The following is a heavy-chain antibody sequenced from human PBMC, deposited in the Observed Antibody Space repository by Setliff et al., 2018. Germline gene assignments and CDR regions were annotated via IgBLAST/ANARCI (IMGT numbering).Heavy chain of an antibody. CDR2: IYSGGST. Sequence: SLRLSCAASGFTVSSNYMSWVRQAPGKGLEWVSVIYSGGSTYYADSVKGRFTISRDNSKNTLYLQMNSLRAEDTAVYYCARDKGSAAAGTAYYYGMDVWGQGTTVTVSS. D-gene: IGHD6-13*01. CDR3: ARDKGSAAAGTAYYYGMDV. J-gene: IGHJ6*02. CDR1: GFTVSSNY. V-gene: IGHV3-66*01.